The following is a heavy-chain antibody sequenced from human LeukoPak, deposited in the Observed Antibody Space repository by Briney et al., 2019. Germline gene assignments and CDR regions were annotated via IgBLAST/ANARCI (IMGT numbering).Heavy chain of an antibody. V-gene: IGHV3-9*01. D-gene: IGHD1-26*01. J-gene: IGHJ4*02. CDR1: GFTFDVYA. CDR2: VTWNSDTI. CDR3: TKDISVGATPYYFDY. Sequence: GGSLGLSCAASGFTFDVYARPWVRKAPGKGLEWVSGVTWNSDTIGYADSVMGRFTISRDNAKNSLYLQMNNLRAEDTALYYCTKDISVGATPYYFDYWGQGTLVTVSS.